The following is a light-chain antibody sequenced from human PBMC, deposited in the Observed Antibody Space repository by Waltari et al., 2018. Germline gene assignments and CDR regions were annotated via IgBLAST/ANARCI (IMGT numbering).Light chain of an antibody. J-gene: IGKJ1*01. CDR3: QQTYTLPPWT. V-gene: IGKV1-39*01. Sequence: DIHMTPSPSSLSASVGDRVTIPCRTSQTISSYVNWYQQKPGKAPEVLIFAASSLQRGVPSRFSGSGSGTEFTLTITSLQPEDFATYYCQQTYTLPPWTFGQGTKVEFK. CDR2: AAS. CDR1: QTISSY.